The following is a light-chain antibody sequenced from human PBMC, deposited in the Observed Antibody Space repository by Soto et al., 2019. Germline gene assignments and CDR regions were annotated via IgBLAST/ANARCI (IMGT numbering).Light chain of an antibody. V-gene: IGKV3-11*01. CDR1: QSVSNNY. CDR3: QQRSNWPPIP. CDR2: GAS. J-gene: IGKJ5*01. Sequence: EIVLTQSPGTLSLSPGERATLSCRASQSVSNNYLAWYQQKPGQAPRLLIYGASNRATGIPARFSGSGSGTDFTLTISSLEPEDFAVYYCQQRSNWPPIPFGQGTRLEIK.